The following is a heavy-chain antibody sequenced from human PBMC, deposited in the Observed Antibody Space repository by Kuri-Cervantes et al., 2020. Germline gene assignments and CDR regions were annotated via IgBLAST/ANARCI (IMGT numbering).Heavy chain of an antibody. Sequence: SCAASGFTFSNFGMHRVRQAPGKGLEWVAVMSNDGRNKYYADSVKGRFTISRDKSKNTLYLQMNSLRAEDTAVYYCARDSGYDSSGAFDYWGQGTLVTVSS. V-gene: IGHV3-30*03. CDR3: ARDSGYDSSGAFDY. D-gene: IGHD3-22*01. CDR1: GFTFSNFG. CDR2: MSNDGRNK. J-gene: IGHJ4*02.